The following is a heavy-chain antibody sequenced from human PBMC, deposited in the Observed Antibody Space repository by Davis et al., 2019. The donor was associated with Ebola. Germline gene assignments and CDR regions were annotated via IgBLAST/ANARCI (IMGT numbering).Heavy chain of an antibody. J-gene: IGHJ4*02. CDR3: AREGGNSYFDY. V-gene: IGHV1-69*13. Sequence: SVKVSCKASGGTFSSYGISWVRQAPGQGLEWMGGIIPILGTADYAQNFQGRVTVTADESTSTAYMELSSLRSEDTAVYYCAREGGNSYFDYWGQGTLVTVSS. D-gene: IGHD4-23*01. CDR2: IIPILGTA. CDR1: GGTFSSYG.